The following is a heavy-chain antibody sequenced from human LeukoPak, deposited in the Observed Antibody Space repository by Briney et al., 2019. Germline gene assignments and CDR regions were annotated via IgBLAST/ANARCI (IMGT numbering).Heavy chain of an antibody. J-gene: IGHJ6*03. V-gene: IGHV3-23*01. D-gene: IGHD3-10*01. CDR3: AKGARAYGSGSYKLFYYYMDV. CDR1: GFTFSSYA. Sequence: GGSLRLSCAASGFTFSSYAMSWVRQAPGKGLEWVSAISGSGGSTYYADSVKGRFTISRDNSKNTLYLQMNSLGAEDTAVYYCAKGARAYGSGSYKLFYYYMDVWGKGTTVTVSS. CDR2: ISGSGGST.